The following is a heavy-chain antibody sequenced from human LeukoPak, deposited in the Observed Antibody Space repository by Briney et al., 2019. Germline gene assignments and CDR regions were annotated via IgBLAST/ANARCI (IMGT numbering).Heavy chain of an antibody. Sequence: GGSLRLSCAASGFTFSGYAMSWVRQAPGKGLEWVSAISGSGGSTYYADSVKGRFTISRDNSKNTLYLQMNSLRAEDTAVYYCAKDGLPIAAAGTFSDYWGQGTLVTVSS. D-gene: IGHD6-13*01. V-gene: IGHV3-23*01. CDR1: GFTFSGYA. J-gene: IGHJ4*02. CDR2: ISGSGGST. CDR3: AKDGLPIAAAGTFSDY.